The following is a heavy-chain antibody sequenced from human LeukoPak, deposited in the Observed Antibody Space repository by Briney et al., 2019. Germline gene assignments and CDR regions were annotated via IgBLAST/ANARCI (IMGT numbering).Heavy chain of an antibody. CDR3: ARATSYNTNWYVDY. CDR1: GGSISSNY. D-gene: IGHD6-13*01. CDR2: IYTSGST. Sequence: SETLSLTCAVSGGSISSNYWSWIRQSAGKGLEWIGRIYTSGSTNYNPSLKSRVTMSVDTSKNQFSLKLSSVSAADTAVYYCARATSYNTNWYVDYWGQGTLVTVSS. V-gene: IGHV4-4*07. J-gene: IGHJ4*02.